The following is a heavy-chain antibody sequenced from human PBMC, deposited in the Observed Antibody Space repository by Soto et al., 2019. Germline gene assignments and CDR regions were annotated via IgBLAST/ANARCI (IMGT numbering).Heavy chain of an antibody. D-gene: IGHD3-22*01. V-gene: IGHV1-69*02. CDR3: ARMNYYDSSGYRTGYFDY. J-gene: IGHJ4*02. CDR1: GGTFSSYT. CDR2: IIPILGIA. Sequence: SVKVSCKASGGTFSSYTISWVRQAPGQGLEWMGRIIPILGIANYAQKFQGRVTITADRSTSTAYMELSSLRSEDTAVYYCARMNYYDSSGYRTGYFDYWGQGTLVTVSS.